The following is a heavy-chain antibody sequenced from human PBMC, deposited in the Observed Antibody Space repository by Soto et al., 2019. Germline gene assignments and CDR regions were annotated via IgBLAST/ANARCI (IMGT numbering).Heavy chain of an antibody. CDR2: ISYDGSNK. CDR1: GFTFSSYG. V-gene: IGHV3-30*18. D-gene: IGHD6-19*01. CDR3: AKDRSSGWSFDY. J-gene: IGHJ4*02. Sequence: GGSLRLSCAASGFTFSSYGMHWVRQAPGKGLEWVAVISYDGSNKYYADSVKGRFAISRDNSKNTLYLQMNSLRAEDTAVYYCAKDRSSGWSFDYWGQGTLVTVSS.